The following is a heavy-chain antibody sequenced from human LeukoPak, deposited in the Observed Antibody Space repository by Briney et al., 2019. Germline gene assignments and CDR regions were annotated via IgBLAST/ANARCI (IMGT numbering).Heavy chain of an antibody. CDR1: GFTFSSSG. J-gene: IGHJ4*02. V-gene: IGHV3-33*06. Sequence: PGGSLRLSCAASGFTFSSSGMHWVRQAPGKGLEWVAVIWYDGSNKYCADSVKGRFTISRDNSKNTLYLQMNSLRAEDTAVYYCAKDYYYDSSGPDYWGQGTLVTVSS. CDR2: IWYDGSNK. CDR3: AKDYYYDSSGPDY. D-gene: IGHD3-22*01.